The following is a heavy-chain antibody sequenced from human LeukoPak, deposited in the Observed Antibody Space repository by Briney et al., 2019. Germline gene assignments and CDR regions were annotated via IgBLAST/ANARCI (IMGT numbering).Heavy chain of an antibody. CDR1: GYTFTSYG. D-gene: IGHD5-12*01. CDR3: ARRGYSGYDQRYYYYYGMDV. J-gene: IGHJ6*02. V-gene: IGHV1-18*01. Sequence: ASVKVSCKASGYTFTSYGISWLRQAPGQGLEWMGWISAYNGNTNYAQKLQGRVTMTTDTSTSTAYMELRSLRSDDTAVYYCARRGYSGYDQRYYYYYGMDVWGQGTTVTVSS. CDR2: ISAYNGNT.